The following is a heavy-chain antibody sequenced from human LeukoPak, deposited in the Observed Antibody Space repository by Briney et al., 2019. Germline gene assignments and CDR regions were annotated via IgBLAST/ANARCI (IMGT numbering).Heavy chain of an antibody. V-gene: IGHV5-51*01. Sequence: GESLKISCTASGYFFTSYWIGWVRQMPGKGLEWMGIINPSDSDTRYSPSFQGQVTISADKSISTVYLQWSSLKASDTAKYYCAKGYSRVDYWGQGTLVTVSS. CDR3: AKGYSRVDY. CDR2: INPSDSDT. J-gene: IGHJ4*02. CDR1: GYFFTSYW. D-gene: IGHD5-12*01.